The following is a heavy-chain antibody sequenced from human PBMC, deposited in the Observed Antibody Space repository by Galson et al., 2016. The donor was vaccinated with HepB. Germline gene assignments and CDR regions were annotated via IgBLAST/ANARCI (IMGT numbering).Heavy chain of an antibody. CDR2: IYISGST. V-gene: IGHV4-4*07. Sequence: SETLSLTCSVSGVSISSYYWNWIRQTAGKGLEWIGRIYISGSTNYNPSLKSRVTMSLDTSKNQFSLSLESVTAADTAVYYCARAGGFDYHFENWGQGILVTVSS. CDR1: GVSISSYY. D-gene: IGHD5-12*01. J-gene: IGHJ4*02. CDR3: ARAGGFDYHFEN.